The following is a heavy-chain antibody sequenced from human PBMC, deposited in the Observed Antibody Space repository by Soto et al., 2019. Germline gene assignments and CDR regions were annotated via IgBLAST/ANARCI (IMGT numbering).Heavy chain of an antibody. D-gene: IGHD3-10*01. CDR3: ARGRGFGDGFDI. CDR1: GFNFDDYA. Sequence: EVQLVESGGGLVQPGRSLRLSCAASGFNFDDYAMHWVRQVPGKGLEWVSGISWNSGRIGYADSVKGRITISRDNAKTSLYLHMNSLRTEDTAFYYCARGRGFGDGFDIWGLGTMVTVSS. CDR2: ISWNSGRI. J-gene: IGHJ3*02. V-gene: IGHV3-9*01.